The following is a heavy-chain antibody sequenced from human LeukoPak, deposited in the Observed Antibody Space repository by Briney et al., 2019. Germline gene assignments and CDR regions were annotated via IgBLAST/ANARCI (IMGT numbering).Heavy chain of an antibody. V-gene: IGHV1-69*10. D-gene: IGHD6-19*01. CDR1: GGTFSSYA. J-gene: IGHJ4*02. Sequence: ASVKVSCKASGGTFSSYAISWVRQAPGQGLEWMGGIIPILGIANYAQKFQGRVTITADKSTSTAYMELSSLRSEDTAVYYCASIIPSSGWSYWGQGTLVTVSS. CDR2: IIPILGIA. CDR3: ASIIPSSGWSY.